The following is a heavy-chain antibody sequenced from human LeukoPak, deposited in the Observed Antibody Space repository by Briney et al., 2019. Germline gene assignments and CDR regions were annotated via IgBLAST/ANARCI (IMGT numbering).Heavy chain of an antibody. V-gene: IGHV3-7*01. J-gene: IGHJ4*02. CDR3: ARRSCSSVSCFFYY. CDR2: IIQEGSEK. D-gene: IGHD2-2*01. CDR1: GFVFSNHW. Sequence: GGSLRLSCAASGFVFSNHWMSWVRQAPGKGLEWVANIIQEGSEKYYVDSVKGRFTISRDNAGNSLYLQMNSLRVEDTAVYYCARRSCSSVSCFFYYWGQGTLVTVSS.